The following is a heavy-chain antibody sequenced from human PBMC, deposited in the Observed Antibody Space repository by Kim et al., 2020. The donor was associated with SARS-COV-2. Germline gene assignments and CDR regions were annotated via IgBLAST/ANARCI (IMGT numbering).Heavy chain of an antibody. CDR2: IKSDGSDK. J-gene: IGHJ6*02. CDR1: GFTFNDFW. V-gene: IGHV3-7*03. D-gene: IGHD4-4*01. Sequence: GGSLRLSCSASGFTFNDFWMSWVRQAPGKGLDWLAKIKSDGSDKYYVDSVKGRFAISRDNAKNSLYLQMDSLRADDTAVYXXVKESTSLTKYAMEVWGQGTXVIVSS. CDR3: VKESTSLTKYAMEV.